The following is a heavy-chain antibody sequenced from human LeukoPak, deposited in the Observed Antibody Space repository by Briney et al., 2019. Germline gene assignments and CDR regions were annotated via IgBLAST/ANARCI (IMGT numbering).Heavy chain of an antibody. CDR1: GGTFSSYA. J-gene: IGHJ6*03. D-gene: IGHD6-13*01. CDR3: ARGGQQLGDYYYYMDV. CDR2: IIPIFGTA. Sequence: SVKVSCKASGGTFSSYAISWVRQAPGQGLEWMGGIIPIFGTANYAQKFQGRVTITADKSTSTAYMELSSLRSEDTAVYYCARGGQQLGDYYYYMDVWGKGTTVTVSS. V-gene: IGHV1-69*06.